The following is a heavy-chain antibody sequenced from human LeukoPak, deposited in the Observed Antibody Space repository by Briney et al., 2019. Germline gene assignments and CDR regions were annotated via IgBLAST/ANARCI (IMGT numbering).Heavy chain of an antibody. Sequence: PGGSLRLSCAASGFIFISYAMSWVRQAPGKGLEWVSTISGSGGSTYYADSVKGRFTISRDNSKNTVYLQMNSLRAEDTAVYYCEKDRSCINDVCHGEFDYWGQGTLATVSS. V-gene: IGHV3-23*01. CDR1: GFIFISYA. CDR2: ISGSGGST. CDR3: EKDRSCINDVCHGEFDY. D-gene: IGHD2-8*01. J-gene: IGHJ4*02.